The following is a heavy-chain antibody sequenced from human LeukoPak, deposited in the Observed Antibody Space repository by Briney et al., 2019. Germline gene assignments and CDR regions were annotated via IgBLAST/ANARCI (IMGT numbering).Heavy chain of an antibody. J-gene: IGHJ3*02. D-gene: IGHD3-22*01. CDR1: GGTFSSDV. Sequence: GASVKVSCKASGGTFSSDVITWVRQAPGQGLQWMGRIIPILGIANYAQKFQGRVTITADKSTSTAYMELSSLRSEDTAVYYCARGGYYDSSGYYVAFDIWGQGTMVTVSS. CDR2: IIPILGIA. CDR3: ARGGYYDSSGYYVAFDI. V-gene: IGHV1-69*04.